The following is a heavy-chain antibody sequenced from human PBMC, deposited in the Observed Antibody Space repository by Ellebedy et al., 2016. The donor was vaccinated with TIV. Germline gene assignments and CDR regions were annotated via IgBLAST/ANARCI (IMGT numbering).Heavy chain of an antibody. CDR1: GFTFSTYG. D-gene: IGHD1-26*01. CDR3: ARDLRPCSGNPHDAFDI. Sequence: GESLKISCAASGFTFSTYGVNWVRQAPGKGLEWVAVISYDGSNKRYADSVKGRFSISRDNSKSTLYRQMNSLRPDDTAVYYCARDLRPCSGNPHDAFDIWGQGTVVTVSS. V-gene: IGHV3-30-3*01. CDR2: ISYDGSNK. J-gene: IGHJ3*02.